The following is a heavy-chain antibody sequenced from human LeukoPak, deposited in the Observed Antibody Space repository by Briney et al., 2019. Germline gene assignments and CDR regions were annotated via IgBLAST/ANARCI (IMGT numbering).Heavy chain of an antibody. CDR3: ARERERITMVRGVMNGMDV. CDR1: GFNLRSYG. Sequence: GGSLRLSCAASGFNLRSYGMHWVRQAPGKGLEWVSVIYSGGSTYYADSVKGRFTISRDNSKNTLYLQMNSLRAEDTAVYYCARERERITMVRGVMNGMDVWGQGTTVTVSS. V-gene: IGHV3-53*01. D-gene: IGHD3-10*01. J-gene: IGHJ6*02. CDR2: IYSGGST.